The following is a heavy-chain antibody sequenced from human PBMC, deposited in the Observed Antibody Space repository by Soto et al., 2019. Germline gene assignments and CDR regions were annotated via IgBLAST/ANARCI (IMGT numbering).Heavy chain of an antibody. V-gene: IGHV1-46*01. CDR3: ARDQDGSGSYYFNWFDP. CDR2: INPSGGST. Sequence: ASVKVSCKASGYTFSRYYLHWVRQAPGQGLEWMGIINPSGGSTSYAQKFQGRVTLTRDTSTSTAYMELSSLKSEDTAVYYCARDQDGSGSYYFNWFDPWGQGTLVTVSS. D-gene: IGHD3-10*01. J-gene: IGHJ5*02. CDR1: GYTFSRYY.